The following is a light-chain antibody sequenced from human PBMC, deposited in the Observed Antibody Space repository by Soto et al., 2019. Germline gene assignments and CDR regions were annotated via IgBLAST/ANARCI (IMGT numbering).Light chain of an antibody. CDR1: QSVSSY. CDR3: QLRSNWIPPFT. CDR2: DAS. V-gene: IGKV3-11*01. Sequence: EIVLTQSPATLSLSPGERATLSCRASQSVSSYLAWYQQKPGQAPRLLIYDASNRATGIPARFSGSGSGTDFTLTISSLEPEDFAFYYCQLRSNWIPPFTFGPGTKVDI. J-gene: IGKJ3*01.